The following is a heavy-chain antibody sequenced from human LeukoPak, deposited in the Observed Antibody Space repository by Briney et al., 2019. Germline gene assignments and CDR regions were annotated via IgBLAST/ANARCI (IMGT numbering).Heavy chain of an antibody. V-gene: IGHV3-23*01. CDR1: GFTFSSYA. D-gene: IGHD1-1*01. J-gene: IGHJ5*02. Sequence: GGSLRLSCAASGFTFSSYAMSWVRQAPGKGLEWVSAISGSGGSTYYADSVKGRFTISRDNSKNTLYLQMNSLRAEDTAVYYCAKDQRMVERLGWFDPWGQGTLVAVPS. CDR3: AKDQRMVERLGWFDP. CDR2: ISGSGGST.